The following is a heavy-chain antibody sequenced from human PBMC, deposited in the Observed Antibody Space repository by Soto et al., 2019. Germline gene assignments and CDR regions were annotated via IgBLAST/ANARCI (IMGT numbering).Heavy chain of an antibody. CDR3: ARTKAVAAKTQYYFDY. CDR1: GFTFSSYG. J-gene: IGHJ4*02. Sequence: QVQLVESGGGVVQPGRSLRLSCAASGFTFSSYGMNWVRQAPGKGLEWVAVIWYDGSNKYYADSVKGRFTISRDNSKNTLYLQMNSLRAEDTAVYYCARTKAVAAKTQYYFDYWGQGTLVTVS. D-gene: IGHD6-19*01. CDR2: IWYDGSNK. V-gene: IGHV3-33*01.